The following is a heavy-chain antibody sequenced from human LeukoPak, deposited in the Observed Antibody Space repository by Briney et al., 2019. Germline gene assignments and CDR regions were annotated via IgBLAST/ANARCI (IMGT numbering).Heavy chain of an antibody. V-gene: IGHV4-34*01. CDR2: INHSGSA. Sequence: SETLSLTCAVYGGSFSGYYWSWIRQPPGKGLEWIGEINHSGSANYNPSLKSRVTISVDTPKNQFSLKLSSVTAADTAVYYCARGSSSFDYWGQGTLVTVSS. CDR1: GGSFSGYY. J-gene: IGHJ4*02. D-gene: IGHD6-6*01. CDR3: ARGSSSFDY.